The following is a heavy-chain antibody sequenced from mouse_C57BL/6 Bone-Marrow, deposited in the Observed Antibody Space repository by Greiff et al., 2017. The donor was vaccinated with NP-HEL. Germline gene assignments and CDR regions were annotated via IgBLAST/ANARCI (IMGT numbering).Heavy chain of an antibody. Sequence: EVMLVESGGGLVQPGGSLKLSCAASGFTFSDYGMAWVRQAPRKGPEWVAFISNLAYSIYYADTVTGRFTISRENAKNTLYLEMSSLSSEDTAMYYCAIYYYGSTFAYWGQGTLVTVSA. CDR3: AIYYYGSTFAY. V-gene: IGHV5-15*04. D-gene: IGHD1-1*01. CDR2: ISNLAYSI. CDR1: GFTFSDYG. J-gene: IGHJ3*01.